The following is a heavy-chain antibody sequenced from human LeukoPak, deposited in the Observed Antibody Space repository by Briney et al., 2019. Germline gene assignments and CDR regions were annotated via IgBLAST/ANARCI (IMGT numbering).Heavy chain of an antibody. CDR3: ARGQDSNWYYFDY. CDR1: AGSLISSSHH. CDR2: INHSGST. D-gene: IGHD4-4*01. Sequence: PSETLSLTCTVSAGSLISSSHHWGWIRQPPGKGLEWIGEINHSGSTNYNPSLKSRVTISVDTSKNQFSLKLSSVTAADTAVYYCARGQDSNWYYFDYWGQGTLVTVSS. J-gene: IGHJ4*02. V-gene: IGHV4-39*07.